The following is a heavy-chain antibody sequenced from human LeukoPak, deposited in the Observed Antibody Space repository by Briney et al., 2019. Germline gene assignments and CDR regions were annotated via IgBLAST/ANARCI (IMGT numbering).Heavy chain of an antibody. J-gene: IGHJ4*02. CDR1: GFTFSDYY. Sequence: GGSLRLSCAASGFTFSDYYMDWVRQAPGKGLEWVGRVRNKDSSYTTQYAASVRGRFTISRDDSKNSLYLQMSSLKTEDTAMYYCARDSYDRGTPLGYDYWGQGTLVTVSS. V-gene: IGHV3-72*01. CDR3: ARDSYDRGTPLGYDY. CDR2: VRNKDSSYTT. D-gene: IGHD3-22*01.